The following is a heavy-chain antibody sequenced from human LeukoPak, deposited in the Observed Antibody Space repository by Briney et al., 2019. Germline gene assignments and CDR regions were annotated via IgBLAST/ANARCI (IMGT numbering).Heavy chain of an antibody. CDR2: IYYSGST. D-gene: IGHD3-22*01. CDR1: GGSISSGDYY. V-gene: IGHV4-30-4*01. Sequence: SQTLSLTCTVSGGSISSGDYYWSWIRQPPGTGLEWIGYIYYSGSTYYNPSLKSRVTISVDTSKNQFSLKLSSVTAADTAVYHCARGSYYYDSSGPAGVAFDIWGQGTMVTVSS. CDR3: ARGSYYYDSSGPAGVAFDI. J-gene: IGHJ3*02.